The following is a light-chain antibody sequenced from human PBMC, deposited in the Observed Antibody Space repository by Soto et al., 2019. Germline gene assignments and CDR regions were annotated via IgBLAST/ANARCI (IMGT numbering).Light chain of an antibody. V-gene: IGKV1-5*03. CDR1: QSISSW. J-gene: IGKJ1*01. CDR2: KAS. CDR3: QQYNTYST. Sequence: DIQMTQSPSTLSASVGDIVTITCRASQSISSWLAWYQQKPGKAPKLLIYKASSLESGGPSRFSGSGSGTEFTLTISSLQPDDFATYYCQQYNTYSTFGQGTKVEFK.